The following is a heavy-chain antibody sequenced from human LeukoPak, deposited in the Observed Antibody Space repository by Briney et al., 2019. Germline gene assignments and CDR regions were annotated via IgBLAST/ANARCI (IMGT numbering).Heavy chain of an antibody. Sequence: PGGSLRLSCAASGFTFSSYSMNWVRQAPGKGLEWVSYISSSSSTIYYADSVKGRFTISRDNAKNSLYLQMNSLRAEDTAVYYCARGLFPYYYDSSGYYDYWGQGTLVTVSS. CDR3: ARGLFPYYYDSSGYYDY. CDR2: ISSSSSTI. J-gene: IGHJ4*02. V-gene: IGHV3-48*01. CDR1: GFTFSSYS. D-gene: IGHD3-22*01.